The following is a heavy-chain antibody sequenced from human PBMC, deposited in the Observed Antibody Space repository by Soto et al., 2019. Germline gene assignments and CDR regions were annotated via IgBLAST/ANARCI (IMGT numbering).Heavy chain of an antibody. J-gene: IGHJ4*02. V-gene: IGHV1-18*01. Sequence: ASVKVSCKASGYTFTSYGISWVRQAPGQGLEWMGWISAYNGNTNYAQRLQGRVTMTTDTSTSTAYMELRSLRSDDTAVYYCARDLDHSSGWSGHFDYWGQGTLVTVSS. CDR2: ISAYNGNT. CDR3: ARDLDHSSGWSGHFDY. CDR1: GYTFTSYG. D-gene: IGHD6-19*01.